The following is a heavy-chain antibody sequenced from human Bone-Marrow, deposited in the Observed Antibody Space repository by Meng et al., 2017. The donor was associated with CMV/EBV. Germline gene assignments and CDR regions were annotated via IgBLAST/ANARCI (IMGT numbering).Heavy chain of an antibody. CDR2: INHSGST. J-gene: IGHJ4*02. CDR3: ATGGDLVAPSGGADY. Sequence: QVQLPQWGAGPLTPSEPLSRTCAVYGGSFSVYYWSWIRQPPGTGLEWIGEINHSGSTNYNPSLKSRVTISVDTSKNQFSLKLSSVTAADTAVYYCATGGDLVAPSGGADYWGQGTLVTVSS. CDR1: GGSFSVYY. D-gene: IGHD5-12*01. V-gene: IGHV4-34*01.